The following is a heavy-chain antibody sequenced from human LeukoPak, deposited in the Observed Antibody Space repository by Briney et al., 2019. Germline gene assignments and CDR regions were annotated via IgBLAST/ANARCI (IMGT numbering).Heavy chain of an antibody. Sequence: ASVKVSCKASGYTFTSYDINWVRQATGQGLEWMGWLNPNSGNTGYAQKFQGRVTITRNTSINTAYMELSSLRSEDTAVYFCATHSPEWRYSGYYNFYYMDVWGKGTTVTVSS. V-gene: IGHV1-8*03. D-gene: IGHD5-12*01. J-gene: IGHJ6*03. CDR3: ATHSPEWRYSGYYNFYYMDV. CDR1: GYTFTSYD. CDR2: LNPNSGNT.